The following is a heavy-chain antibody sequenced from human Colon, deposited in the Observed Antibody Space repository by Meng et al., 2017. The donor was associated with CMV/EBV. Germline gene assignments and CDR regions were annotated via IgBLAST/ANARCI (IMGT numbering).Heavy chain of an antibody. J-gene: IGHJ4*02. CDR2: IKPSGGST. D-gene: IGHD2-15*01. V-gene: IGHV1-46*01. CDR3: TRDIVL. CDR1: GFTFSTQY. Sequence: QVQLLQSGTEVKKPRASVKVSCKASGFTFSTQYIHWVRQAPGQGLEWLGIIKPSGGSTGYAQKFQGRVTMTRDTSTSTVYMELSSLRSEDTAMYYCTRDIVLWGQGTLVTVSS.